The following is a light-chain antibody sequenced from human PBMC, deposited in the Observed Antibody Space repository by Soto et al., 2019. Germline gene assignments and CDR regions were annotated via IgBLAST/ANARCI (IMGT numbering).Light chain of an antibody. CDR2: DVS. CDR3: SSYTGSATLV. V-gene: IGLV2-14*03. J-gene: IGLJ2*01. Sequence: QSALTQAASVSGSPGQTITISCTGTSSDVGAYNYVSWYQQHPAKAPELMIYDVSSRTSGVSNRFSGSKSGNTASLTISGLQAEDEADYYCSSYTGSATLVVGGGTKLTVL. CDR1: SSDVGAYNY.